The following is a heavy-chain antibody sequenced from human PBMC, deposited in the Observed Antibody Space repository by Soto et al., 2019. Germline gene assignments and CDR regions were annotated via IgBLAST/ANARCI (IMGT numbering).Heavy chain of an antibody. CDR1: GYTFTGYY. CDR2: INPNSGGT. J-gene: IGHJ5*02. Sequence: ASVKVSCKASGYTFTGYYMHWVRQAPGQGLERMGWINPNSGGTNYAQKFQGWVTMTRDTSISTAYMELSRLRSDDTAVYYCARDRRCRSPTCYPCGHWFHTWGQGTLVTVSA. V-gene: IGHV1-2*04. CDR3: ARDRRCRSPTCYPCGHWFHT. D-gene: IGHD2-2*01.